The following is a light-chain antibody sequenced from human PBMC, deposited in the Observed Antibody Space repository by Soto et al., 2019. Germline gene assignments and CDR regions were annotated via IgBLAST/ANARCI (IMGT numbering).Light chain of an antibody. CDR3: HQRSNWWT. CDR2: DTS. CDR1: QSLSSS. V-gene: IGKV3-11*01. J-gene: IGKJ1*01. Sequence: EIVLTQSPGTLSLSPGEGATLSCRASQSLSSSLAWYQQKPGQAPRVLIYDTSSRATGIPARFSGSGSGTDFTLTISSLEPEDSAVYYCHQRSNWWTFGQGTKVDIK.